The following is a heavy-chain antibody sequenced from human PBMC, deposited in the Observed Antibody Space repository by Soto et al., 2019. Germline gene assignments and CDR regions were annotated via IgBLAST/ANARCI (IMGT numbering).Heavy chain of an antibody. D-gene: IGHD1-1*01. Sequence: QVQLVESGAEVKRPGSSVKVSCKASGGTFSRYGISWMRKPPGQGLERMGGIVPIFGIAKYAQTLKGRVTITADEAANTSYVGLSSLTSEDYAVKYFATVVQHNNYYYWCAMVGRGQGATVTVAS. J-gene: IGHJ6*02. V-gene: IGHV1-69*01. CDR2: IVPIFGIA. CDR1: GGTFSRYG. CDR3: ATVVQHNNYYYWCAMVG.